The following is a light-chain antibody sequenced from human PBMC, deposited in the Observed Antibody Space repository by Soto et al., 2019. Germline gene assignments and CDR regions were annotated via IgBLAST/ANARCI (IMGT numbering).Light chain of an antibody. Sequence: VMTQSPDSLAASLGERATINCKSSQSVLFSSNNKNYLAWYRQKPGQPPKLLIYWASIRESGVPDRISGSGSGTDFTLTISSLQAEDVAVYYCEQYYSTPPYTFGQGTKLEIK. V-gene: IGKV4-1*01. CDR2: WAS. CDR3: EQYYSTPPYT. J-gene: IGKJ2*01. CDR1: QSVLFSSNNKNY.